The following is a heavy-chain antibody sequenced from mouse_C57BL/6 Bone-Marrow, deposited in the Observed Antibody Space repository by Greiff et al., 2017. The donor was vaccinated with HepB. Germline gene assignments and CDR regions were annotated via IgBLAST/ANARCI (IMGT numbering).Heavy chain of an antibody. Sequence: QVQLQQSGAELVKPGASVKISCKASGYAFSSYWMNWVKQRPGKGLEWIGRIYPGDGDTNYNGKFKGKATLTAYKSSSTAYMQRSSLTSEDSAVYFCARFGGLRHHYWGQGTTLTVSS. D-gene: IGHD2-4*01. CDR3: ARFGGLRHHY. J-gene: IGHJ2*01. CDR2: IYPGDGDT. CDR1: GYAFSSYW. V-gene: IGHV1-80*01.